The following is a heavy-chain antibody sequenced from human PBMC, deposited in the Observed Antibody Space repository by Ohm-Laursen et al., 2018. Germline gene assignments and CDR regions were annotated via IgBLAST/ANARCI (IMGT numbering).Heavy chain of an antibody. CDR1: GFTISSNY. CDR2: IYTGGNT. CDR3: ARVPSYYFDY. V-gene: IGHV3-53*01. J-gene: IGHJ4*02. Sequence: GSLRLSCAASGFTISSNYMTWVRQAPGKGLEWVSIIYTGGNTFYADSVRGRFTISRDNSKNMVYLQMNSLRAEDTAVYYCARVPSYYFDYWGRGTLVTVSS.